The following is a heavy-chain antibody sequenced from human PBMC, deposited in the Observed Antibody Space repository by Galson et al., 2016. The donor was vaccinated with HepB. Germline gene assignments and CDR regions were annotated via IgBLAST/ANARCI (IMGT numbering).Heavy chain of an antibody. CDR2: IWNDGKNK. CDR3: ARDPGGSSGYGMDF. D-gene: IGHD6-13*01. CDR1: GFTFSSYA. J-gene: IGHJ6*02. Sequence: SLRLSCAASGFTFSSYAMSWVRQAPGKGLEWVAVIWNDGKNKQYADSVKGRFTISRDNSRDTLFLLMTSLRAEDTAVYYCARDPGGSSGYGMDFWGQGTTVTVSS. V-gene: IGHV3-33*08.